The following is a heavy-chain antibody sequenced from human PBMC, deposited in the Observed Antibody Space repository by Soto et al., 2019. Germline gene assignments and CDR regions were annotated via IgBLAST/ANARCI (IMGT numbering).Heavy chain of an antibody. D-gene: IGHD3-10*01. Sequence: SETLSLTCTVSGGSISRGDYYWSWIRQPPGKGLEWIGYIYYSGSTYYNPSLKSRVTISVDTSKNQFSLKLSSVTAADTAVYYCARVTDGSWSYNGGYHYGMDVWGQGTSVTVSS. J-gene: IGHJ6*02. V-gene: IGHV4-30-4*01. CDR1: GGSISRGDYY. CDR3: ARVTDGSWSYNGGYHYGMDV. CDR2: IYYSGST.